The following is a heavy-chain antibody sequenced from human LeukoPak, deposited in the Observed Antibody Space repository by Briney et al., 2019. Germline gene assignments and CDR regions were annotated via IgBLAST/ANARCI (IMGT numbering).Heavy chain of an antibody. CDR1: GFTFSSYW. D-gene: IGHD1-7*01. Sequence: PGGSLRLACAASGFTFSSYWMSRVRQAPGKGLEWVADIKQDGGEKYYVDSVKGRFTISRDNAKNSLYLQMNSLRAEDTALYYCARGSNWNYFSSDYWGQGTLVTVSS. V-gene: IGHV3-7*01. J-gene: IGHJ4*02. CDR3: ARGSNWNYFSSDY. CDR2: IKQDGGEK.